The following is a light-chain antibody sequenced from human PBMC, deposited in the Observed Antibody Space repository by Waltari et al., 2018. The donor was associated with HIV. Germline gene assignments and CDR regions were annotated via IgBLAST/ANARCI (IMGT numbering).Light chain of an antibody. CDR1: RPAIGSKY. J-gene: IGLJ2*01. V-gene: IGLV1-47*01. Sequence: QSVLTQPPSASGTPGQRVAVSCYGSRPAIGSKYVFWYHQPPGTAPLLHIHRTYQRPSGVPDRFSGSKSGTSASLAISGLRSEDEADYYCAAWDDSLSGRGVFGGGTKLTVL. CDR2: RTY. CDR3: AAWDDSLSGRGV.